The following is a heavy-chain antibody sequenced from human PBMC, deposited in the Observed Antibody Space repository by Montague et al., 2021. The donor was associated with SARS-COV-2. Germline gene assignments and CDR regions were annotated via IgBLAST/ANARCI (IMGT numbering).Heavy chain of an antibody. CDR3: ARDGVYDILTGYWTD. CDR2: ISSSGSYI. Sequence: SLRLSCAASGFTFSSYSMNWVRQAPGKGLEWVSSISSSGSYIYYADSVKGRFTISRDNAKNSLYLQMNSLRAEDTAVYYCARDGVYDILTGYWTDWGQGTLVTVSS. V-gene: IGHV3-21*01. D-gene: IGHD3-9*01. CDR1: GFTFSSYS. J-gene: IGHJ4*02.